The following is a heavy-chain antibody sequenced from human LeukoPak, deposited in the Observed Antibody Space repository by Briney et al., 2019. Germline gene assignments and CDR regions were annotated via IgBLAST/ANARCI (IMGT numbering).Heavy chain of an antibody. D-gene: IGHD7-27*01. CDR1: GFTFSSYT. CDR3: AKDGGLWVSAHWGDS. J-gene: IGHJ4*02. Sequence: GGSLRLSCAASGFTFSSYTMSWVRQAPGKGLEWVSTITTSDGNTYYADSVKGRFTVSRDNSKNTLYLQMDSLRAEDTAVYYCAKDGGLWVSAHWGDSWGRGTLVTVSS. CDR2: ITTSDGNT. V-gene: IGHV3-23*01.